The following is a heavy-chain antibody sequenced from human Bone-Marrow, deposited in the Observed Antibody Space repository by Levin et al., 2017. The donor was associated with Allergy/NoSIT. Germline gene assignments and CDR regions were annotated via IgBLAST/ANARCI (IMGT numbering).Heavy chain of an antibody. J-gene: IGHJ4*02. D-gene: IGHD1-26*01. CDR1: GFRFSDYY. Sequence: KSGGSLRLSCTASGFRFSDYYMTWVRQAPGKGLDWIAFISNNGKSASYTDSVKGRFTLSRDNSRRSVYLQMDSLRDDDTAVYYCVIPVPPQYRGSEGADYWGQGTLVTVSS. V-gene: IGHV3-11*01. CDR3: VIPVPPQYRGSEGADY. CDR2: ISNNGKSA.